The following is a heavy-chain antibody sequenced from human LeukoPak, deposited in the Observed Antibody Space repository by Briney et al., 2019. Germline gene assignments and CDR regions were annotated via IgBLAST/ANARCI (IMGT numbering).Heavy chain of an antibody. D-gene: IGHD4-23*01. CDR2: ISPSGGTT. V-gene: IGHV1-46*01. CDR3: GRVTLYAFDI. J-gene: IGHJ3*02. Sequence: ASVKVSCKASGNTFSSYFIHWVRQAPGHGLEWMGIISPSGGTTSDAQEFQGRVTMTRDTSTSTVYMELSSLRSEDTAVYYCGRVTLYAFDIWGQGTMVTVSS. CDR1: GNTFSSYF.